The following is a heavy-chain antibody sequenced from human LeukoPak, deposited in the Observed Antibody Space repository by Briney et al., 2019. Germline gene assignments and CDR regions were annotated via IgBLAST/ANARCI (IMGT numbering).Heavy chain of an antibody. CDR1: GFTFSSYV. V-gene: IGHV3-23*01. J-gene: IGHJ4*02. CDR2: ISGSGGST. CDR3: AKEYCSGGSCYPAYFDY. Sequence: GGSLRLSCAASGFTFSSYVMSWLRQAPGKGLEWVSAISGSGGSTYYADSVKGRFTISRDNSKNTLYLQMNSLRAEDTAVYYCAKEYCSGGSCYPAYFDYWGQGTLVTVSS. D-gene: IGHD2-15*01.